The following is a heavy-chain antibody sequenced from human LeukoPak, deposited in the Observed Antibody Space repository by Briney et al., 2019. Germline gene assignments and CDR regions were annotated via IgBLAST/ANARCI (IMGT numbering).Heavy chain of an antibody. CDR1: GFTFSNSA. J-gene: IGHJ3*02. V-gene: IGHV1-58*02. CDR2: IVVGSGNT. D-gene: IGHD3-16*02. CDR3: AAEDDYIWKSYRSLDI. Sequence: ASVKVSCKASGFTFSNSAMQWVRQARGQRLEWIGWIVVGSGNTNYAQKLQGRVTITRDMSTSTAYMELSSLRSDDTAVYYCAAEDDYIWKSYRSLDIWAQGTMVTVSS.